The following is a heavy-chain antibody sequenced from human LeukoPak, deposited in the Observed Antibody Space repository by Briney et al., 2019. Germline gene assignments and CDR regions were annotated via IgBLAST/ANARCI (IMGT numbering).Heavy chain of an antibody. V-gene: IGHV3-21*01. D-gene: IGHD3-22*01. CDR3: ARVLGYYYDSRGHDY. CDR1: GFIFSSYN. CDR2: ISTSSSYI. J-gene: IGHJ4*02. Sequence: GGSLRLSCAASGFIFSSYNMNWVRQAPGKGLEWVSSISTSSSYIYYADSVKGRFTISRDNAKNSLYLQMNSLRGEDTAAYYCARVLGYYYDSRGHDYWGQGTLVTVSS.